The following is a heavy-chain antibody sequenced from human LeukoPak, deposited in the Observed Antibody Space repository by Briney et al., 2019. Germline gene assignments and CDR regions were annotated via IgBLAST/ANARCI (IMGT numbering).Heavy chain of an antibody. CDR1: GYTFTSYG. Sequence: ASVTVSCKASGYTFTSYGISWVRQAPGQGLEWMGWISAYNGNTNYAQKLQGRVTMTTDTSTSTAYMELRSLRSDDTAVYYCARVKFLEGSIVVVPAAMGYYYGMDVWGQGTTVTVSS. CDR3: ARVKFLEGSIVVVPAAMGYYYGMDV. J-gene: IGHJ6*02. CDR2: ISAYNGNT. V-gene: IGHV1-18*01. D-gene: IGHD2-2*01.